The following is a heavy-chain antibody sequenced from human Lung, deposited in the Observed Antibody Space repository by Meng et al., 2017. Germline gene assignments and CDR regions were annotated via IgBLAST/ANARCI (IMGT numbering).Heavy chain of an antibody. CDR2: ISSSGSTI. Sequence: GGSLRLSCAASGFTFSSYEMNWVRQAPGKGLEWVSYISSSGSTIYYADSVKGRFTISRENAKNSLYLQMNSLRAEDTAVYYCARDRKGEGATFHYWGQGTRVTGSS. CDR3: ARDRKGEGATFHY. D-gene: IGHD1-26*01. V-gene: IGHV3-48*03. J-gene: IGHJ4*02. CDR1: GFTFSSYE.